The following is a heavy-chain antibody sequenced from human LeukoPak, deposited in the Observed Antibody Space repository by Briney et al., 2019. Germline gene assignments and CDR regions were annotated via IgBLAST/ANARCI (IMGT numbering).Heavy chain of an antibody. V-gene: IGHV4-59*08. CDR3: AREYSSSSGRRAFDI. CDR1: GGSINGYY. D-gene: IGHD6-6*01. Sequence: SETLPLTCTVSGGSINGYYWSWIRQPPGKGLEWIGYIYYSGSTNYNPSLKSRVTISVDTSKNQFSLKLSSVTAADTAFYYCAREYSSSSGRRAFDIWGQGTMVTVSS. CDR2: IYYSGST. J-gene: IGHJ3*02.